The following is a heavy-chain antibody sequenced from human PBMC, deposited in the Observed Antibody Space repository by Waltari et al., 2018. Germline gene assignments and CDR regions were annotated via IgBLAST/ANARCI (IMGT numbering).Heavy chain of an antibody. CDR1: GGSFIGYY. J-gene: IGHJ4*02. CDR3: AREPSGYNDY. CDR2: INHSGST. Sequence: QVQLQPWGAGLLKPSETLSLTCAVYGGSFIGYYWRWICQPPGKGLGWIGEINHSGSTNYNPSLKSRVTISVDTSKNQFTLKLSAVTAADTAVYYCAREPSGYNDYWGQGTLVTVSS. D-gene: IGHD3-3*01. V-gene: IGHV4-34*01.